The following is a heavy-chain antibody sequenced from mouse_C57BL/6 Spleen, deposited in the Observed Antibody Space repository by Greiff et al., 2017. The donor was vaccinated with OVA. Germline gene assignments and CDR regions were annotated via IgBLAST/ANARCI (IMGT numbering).Heavy chain of an antibody. V-gene: IGHV1-61*01. CDR3: ARGDYGYEGAY. CDR2: IYPYGSET. D-gene: IGHD2-2*01. J-gene: IGHJ3*01. Sequence: VQLQQSGAELVRPGSSVKLSCKASGYTFTSYWMAWVKQRPGQGLEWIGNIYPYGSETHYNQKFKDKATLTVDKSSSTAYMQLSSLTSEDSAVYYCARGDYGYEGAYWGQGTLVTVSA. CDR1: GYTFTSYW.